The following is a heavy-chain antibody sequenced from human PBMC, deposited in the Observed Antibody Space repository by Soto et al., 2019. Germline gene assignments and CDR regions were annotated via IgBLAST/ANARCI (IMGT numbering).Heavy chain of an antibody. CDR3: ARGIWKEDFDY. Sequence: EVQLVESGGGLVQPGGSLRLSCAASGFPFRNYDMHWVRQIVGKGLEWVAAIDAGGGTHYPDSMRGRFTISRENDWNSLFLQMNSLRVEDTAVYYCARGIWKEDFDYWGQGTLVTVSS. CDR1: GFPFRNYD. D-gene: IGHD3-3*01. J-gene: IGHJ4*02. CDR2: IDAGGGT. V-gene: IGHV3-13*01.